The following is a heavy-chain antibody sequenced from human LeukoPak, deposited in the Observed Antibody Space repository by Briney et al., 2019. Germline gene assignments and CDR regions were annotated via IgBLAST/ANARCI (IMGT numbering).Heavy chain of an antibody. CDR2: ISGSGGST. V-gene: IGHV3-23*01. Sequence: GGSLRLSCAASGFTFSSYAMSWVRQAPGKGLEWVSAISGSGGSTYYADSVKGRFTISRDNSKNTLYLQMNSLRAEDTAVYYCAKDLSISWYGSGSDPWGQGTLVTVSS. CDR3: AKDLSISWYGSGSDP. CDR1: GFTFSSYA. D-gene: IGHD6-13*01. J-gene: IGHJ5*02.